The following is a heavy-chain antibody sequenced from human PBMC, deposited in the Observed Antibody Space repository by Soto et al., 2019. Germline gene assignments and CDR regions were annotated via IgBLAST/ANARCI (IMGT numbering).Heavy chain of an antibody. CDR1: GFTFNTYG. J-gene: IGHJ4*02. CDR2: IWSDGNNK. Sequence: QVQLVESGGGVVQPGRSLRLSCAASGFTFNTYGFHWVRQAPGKGLEWVAVIWSDGNNKYYADSVKGRFTISRDSSKNTLYLQMNTLRVEDTAVYYCARIQLDTIMALYYWGQGTLVTVSS. V-gene: IGHV3-33*01. CDR3: ARIQLDTIMALYY. D-gene: IGHD1-1*01.